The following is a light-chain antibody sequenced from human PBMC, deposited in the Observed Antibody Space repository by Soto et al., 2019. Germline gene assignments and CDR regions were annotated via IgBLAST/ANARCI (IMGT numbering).Light chain of an antibody. Sequence: SYELTQPPSVSVALGLTARITCGGTNIGSKSVHWYQQKPGQAPVLVVYDDSDRPSGIPERFSGSNSGNTATLTISRVEAGDEADYYCQVWDSSSDHYVFGTGNKMTVL. J-gene: IGLJ1*01. CDR2: DDS. V-gene: IGLV3-21*02. CDR3: QVWDSSSDHYV. CDR1: NIGSKS.